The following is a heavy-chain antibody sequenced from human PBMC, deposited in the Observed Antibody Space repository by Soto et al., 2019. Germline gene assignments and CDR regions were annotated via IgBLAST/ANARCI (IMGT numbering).Heavy chain of an antibody. Sequence: QVQLVESGGGVVQPGRSLRLSCAASGFTFSSYGMHWVRQAPGKGLEWGAVISYDGSNKYYADSVKGRFTISRDNSKNTLYLQMNSLRAEDTAVYYCAKDRGHVFDYWGQGTLVTVSS. J-gene: IGHJ4*02. V-gene: IGHV3-30*18. CDR3: AKDRGHVFDY. CDR2: ISYDGSNK. CDR1: GFTFSSYG.